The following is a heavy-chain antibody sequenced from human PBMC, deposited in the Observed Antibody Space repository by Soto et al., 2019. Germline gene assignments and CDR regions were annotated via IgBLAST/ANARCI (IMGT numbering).Heavy chain of an antibody. CDR1: GFTFSSYA. J-gene: IGHJ4*02. CDR3: AKEPSSGWYGNPLDY. V-gene: IGHV3-23*01. Sequence: GGSLRLSCAASGFTFSSYAMSWVRQAPGKGLEWVSAISGSGGSTNYADSVKGRFTISRDNSKNTLYLQMNSLRAEDTAVYYCAKEPSSGWYGNPLDYWGQGTLVTVSS. D-gene: IGHD6-19*01. CDR2: ISGSGGST.